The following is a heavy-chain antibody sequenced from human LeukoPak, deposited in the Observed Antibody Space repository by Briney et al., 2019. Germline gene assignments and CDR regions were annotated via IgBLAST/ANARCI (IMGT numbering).Heavy chain of an antibody. CDR3: ARDQTLTYYDF. CDR2: IKQDGSEK. V-gene: IGHV3-7*01. CDR1: GFNFRSYW. D-gene: IGHD3-3*01. Sequence: GGSLRLSCATSGFNFRSYWMSWVRQAPGKGLEWVANIKQDGSEKNYVDSVKGRFTISRDNAKNSLYLEMNSLRAEDTAVYYCARDQTLTYYDFWGQGTLVTVSS. J-gene: IGHJ4*02.